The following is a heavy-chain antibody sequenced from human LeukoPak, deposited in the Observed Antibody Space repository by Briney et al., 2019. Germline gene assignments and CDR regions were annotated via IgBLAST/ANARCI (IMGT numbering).Heavy chain of an antibody. CDR1: GFTFSSYA. Sequence: GGSLRLSCAASGFTFSSYAMSWVCQAPGKGLEWVSAISGSGGSTYYADSVKGRFTISRDNSKNTLYLQMNSLRAEDTAVYYCAKGDFVVVPAATAGTAWGQGTLVTVSS. CDR3: AKGDFVVVPAATAGTA. CDR2: ISGSGGST. J-gene: IGHJ4*02. V-gene: IGHV3-23*01. D-gene: IGHD2-2*01.